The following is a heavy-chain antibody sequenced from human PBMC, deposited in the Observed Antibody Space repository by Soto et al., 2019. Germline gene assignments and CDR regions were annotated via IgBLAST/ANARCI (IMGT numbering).Heavy chain of an antibody. V-gene: IGHV3-21*01. Sequence: SLRLSCAASGFTFSSYSMNWVRQAPGKGLEWVSSISSSSSYIYYADSVKGRFTISRDNAKNSLYLQMNSLRAEDTAVYYCARSLYCSSTSCYTDYYYYYGMDVWGQGTTVTVSS. D-gene: IGHD2-2*02. CDR1: GFTFSSYS. J-gene: IGHJ6*02. CDR2: ISSSSSYI. CDR3: ARSLYCSSTSCYTDYYYYYGMDV.